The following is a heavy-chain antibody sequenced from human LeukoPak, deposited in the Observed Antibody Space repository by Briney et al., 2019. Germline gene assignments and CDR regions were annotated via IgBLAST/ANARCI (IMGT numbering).Heavy chain of an antibody. CDR3: AREGLSEGFDY. Sequence: GGSLRLSCAASEITLRSYSMNWVRQAPGKGLEWVSSIDTSSAYIFYADSVKGRFTTSRDNAKNSLYLQMNNLRAEDTAVYYCAREGLSEGFDYWGQGTLVTVSS. V-gene: IGHV3-21*01. J-gene: IGHJ4*02. CDR1: EITLRSYS. D-gene: IGHD3-3*01. CDR2: IDTSSAYI.